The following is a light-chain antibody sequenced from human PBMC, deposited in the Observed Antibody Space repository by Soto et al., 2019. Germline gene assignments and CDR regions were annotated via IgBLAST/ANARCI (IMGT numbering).Light chain of an antibody. J-gene: IGLJ1*01. CDR3: AAWDDSLNGFYV. CDR1: RSNIGSNT. CDR2: STN. Sequence: QSVLTQPPSASGTPGQRVTTSCSGSRSNIGSNTVNWYQQLPGSAPKLLIYSTNQRPSGVPDRFPGSKSGTSASLAIGGLQSEDEADYYCAAWDDSLNGFYVFGTGTKLTVL. V-gene: IGLV1-44*01.